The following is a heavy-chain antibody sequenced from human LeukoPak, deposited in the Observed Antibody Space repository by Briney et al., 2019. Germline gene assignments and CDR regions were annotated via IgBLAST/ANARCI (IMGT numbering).Heavy chain of an antibody. V-gene: IGHV1-18*01. D-gene: IGHD4-17*01. J-gene: IGHJ5*02. Sequence: GSSVKVSCKASGGTFSSYAISWVRQAPGQGLEWMGWISAYNGNTNYAQKLQGRVTMTTDTSTSTAYMELRSLRSDDTAVYYCARERAQDGDYGRNWFDPWGQGTLVTVSS. CDR2: ISAYNGNT. CDR3: ARERAQDGDYGRNWFDP. CDR1: GGTFSSYA.